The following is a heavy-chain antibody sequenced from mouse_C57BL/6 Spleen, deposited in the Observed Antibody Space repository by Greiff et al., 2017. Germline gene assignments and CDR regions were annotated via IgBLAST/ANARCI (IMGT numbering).Heavy chain of an antibody. Sequence: EVKLVESGGGLVQPGGSLSLSCAASGFTFTDYYMSWVRQPPGKALEWLGFIRNKANGYTTEYSASVKGRFTISRDNSQSILYLQMNALRAEDSATYYCARSGNYRYYFDYWGQGTTLTVSS. J-gene: IGHJ2*01. CDR3: ARSGNYRYYFDY. V-gene: IGHV7-3*01. CDR2: IRNKANGYTT. D-gene: IGHD2-1*01. CDR1: GFTFTDYY.